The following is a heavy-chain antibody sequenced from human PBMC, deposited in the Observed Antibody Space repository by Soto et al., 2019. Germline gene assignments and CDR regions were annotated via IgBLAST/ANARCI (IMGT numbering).Heavy chain of an antibody. D-gene: IGHD3-16*01. Sequence: PSETLSLTCTVSGGSISSSSYYWGWIRQPPGKGLEWIGSIYYSGSTYYNPSLKSRVTISVDTSKNQFSLKLSSVTAADTAVYYCARHNYDYVWGSPRANFDYWGQGTLVTVSS. J-gene: IGHJ4*02. CDR2: IYYSGST. CDR1: GGSISSSSYY. CDR3: ARHNYDYVWGSPRANFDY. V-gene: IGHV4-39*01.